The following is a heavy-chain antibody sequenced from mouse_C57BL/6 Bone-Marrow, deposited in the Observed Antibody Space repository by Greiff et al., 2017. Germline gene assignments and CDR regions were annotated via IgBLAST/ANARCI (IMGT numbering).Heavy chain of an antibody. CDR3: ARWRYYGSSYYFDY. J-gene: IGHJ2*01. Sequence: QVQLQQSGAELARPGASVKLSCKASGYTFTSYGISWVKQRTGQGLEWIGEIYPRSGNTYYNEKFKGKATLTADKSSSTASMELRSLTSEDSAVYFCARWRYYGSSYYFDYWGQGTTLTVSS. V-gene: IGHV1-81*01. CDR2: IYPRSGNT. CDR1: GYTFTSYG. D-gene: IGHD1-1*01.